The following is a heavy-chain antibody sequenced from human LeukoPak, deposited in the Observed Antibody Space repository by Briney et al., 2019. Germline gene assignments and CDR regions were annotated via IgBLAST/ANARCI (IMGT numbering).Heavy chain of an antibody. CDR2: IYYSGST. D-gene: IGHD3-16*01. CDR1: GGSVSSGSYY. CDR3: ARDRLFGGEQ. V-gene: IGHV4-61*01. Sequence: SETLSLTCTVSGGSVSSGSYYWSWIRQPPGKGLEWIGYIYYSGSTNYNPSLKSRVTISVDTSKNQFSLKLSSVTAADTAVYYCARDRLFGGEQWGQGTLVTVPS. J-gene: IGHJ4*02.